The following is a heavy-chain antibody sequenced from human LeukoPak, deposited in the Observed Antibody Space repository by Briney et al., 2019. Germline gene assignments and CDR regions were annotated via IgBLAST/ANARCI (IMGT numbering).Heavy chain of an antibody. Sequence: ASVKVSCKASGYTFTSYAMNWVRQAPGQGLEWMGWINTNTGNPTYAQGFTGRFAFSLDTSVSTAYLQISSLKAEDTAVYYCARDLWGSGSYYNPLGYYYYGMDVWGQGTTVTVSS. CDR1: GYTFTSYA. D-gene: IGHD3-10*01. J-gene: IGHJ6*02. CDR2: INTNTGNP. V-gene: IGHV7-4-1*02. CDR3: ARDLWGSGSYYNPLGYYYYGMDV.